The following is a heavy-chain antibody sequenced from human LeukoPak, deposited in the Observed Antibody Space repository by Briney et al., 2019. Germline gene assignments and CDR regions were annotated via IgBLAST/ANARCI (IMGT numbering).Heavy chain of an antibody. CDR3: ARVFGVVTTNWFDP. V-gene: IGHV1-69*06. Sequence: SVKVSCKASGGTFSSYAISWVRQAPGQGLEWMGGIIPIFGTANYAQKFQGRVTITADKSTSTAYMELSSLRSEDTAVYYCARVFGVVTTNWFDPWGQGTLVTVSS. D-gene: IGHD3-3*01. CDR2: IIPIFGTA. J-gene: IGHJ5*02. CDR1: GGTFSSYA.